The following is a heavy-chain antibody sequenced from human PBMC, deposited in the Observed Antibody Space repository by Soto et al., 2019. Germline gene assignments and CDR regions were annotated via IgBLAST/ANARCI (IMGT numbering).Heavy chain of an antibody. D-gene: IGHD2-15*01. Sequence: QVQLQESGPGLVKPSGTLSLTCAVSSGSISSSNWWSWVRQPPGKGLEWIGEIYHSGSTNYNPSLKSRVTISVDKCNNQFSLKLSSVTAADTAVYYCARECLDCSGGSCAVWFDPWGQGTLVTVSS. CDR2: IYHSGST. CDR3: ARECLDCSGGSCAVWFDP. J-gene: IGHJ5*02. V-gene: IGHV4-4*02. CDR1: SGSISSSNW.